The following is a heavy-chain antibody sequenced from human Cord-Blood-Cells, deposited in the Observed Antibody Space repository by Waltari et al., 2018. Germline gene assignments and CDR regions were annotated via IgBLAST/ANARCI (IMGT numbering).Heavy chain of an antibody. CDR2: INPNSGGT. D-gene: IGHD3-3*01. V-gene: IGHV1-2*02. Sequence: QVQLVQSGAEVKKPGASVKVSCKASGYTFTGYYMHWVRQAPGQGLEWMGWINPNSGGTNYAQKFQGRVTMTRDTSISTAYMGRGRRRSDDTAVYYCARASITIFGVVIIRFDYWGQGTLVTVSS. CDR1: GYTFTGYY. J-gene: IGHJ4*02. CDR3: ARASITIFGVVIIRFDY.